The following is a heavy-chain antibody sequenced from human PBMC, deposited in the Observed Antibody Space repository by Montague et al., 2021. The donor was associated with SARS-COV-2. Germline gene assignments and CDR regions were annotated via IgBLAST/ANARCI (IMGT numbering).Heavy chain of an antibody. Sequence: ETLSLTCTVSGGSISSYYWSWIRQPPGKGLEWIGYIYYSGSTNYNPSLKSRVTISVDTSKNQFSLKLSSVTAADTAVYYCARASLGYCSGGRCYVGFDPWGQGALVTVSS. D-gene: IGHD2-15*01. CDR3: ARASLGYCSGGRCYVGFDP. J-gene: IGHJ5*02. CDR2: IYYSGST. V-gene: IGHV4-59*01. CDR1: GGSISSYY.